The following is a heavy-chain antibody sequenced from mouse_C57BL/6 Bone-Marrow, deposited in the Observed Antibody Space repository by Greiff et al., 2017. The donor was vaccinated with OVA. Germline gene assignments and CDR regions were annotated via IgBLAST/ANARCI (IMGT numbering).Heavy chain of an antibody. V-gene: IGHV5-4*01. J-gene: IGHJ2*01. Sequence: EVKLVESGGGLVKPGGSLKLSCAASGFTFRSYAMSWVRQTPDKRLEWVATISAGGSYTYYPDNVKGRFTISRDNAKNNLYLQMSHLKSEDTAMYYCARDKGYYAPDYWGQGTTLTVSS. D-gene: IGHD2-1*01. CDR3: ARDKGYYAPDY. CDR1: GFTFRSYA. CDR2: ISAGGSYT.